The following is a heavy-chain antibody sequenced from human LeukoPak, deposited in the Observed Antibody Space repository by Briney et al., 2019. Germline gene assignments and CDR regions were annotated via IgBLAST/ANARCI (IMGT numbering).Heavy chain of an antibody. CDR3: AKGLLRGLDV. Sequence: GGSLRLSCAASRFTFRNSMISWVRQPPGEGLEWVTAISGSGGSTYYADSVKGRFSISRDNSKNTVYLQMNSLRAEDTAIYYCAKGLLRGLDVWGQGTTVTVSS. J-gene: IGHJ6*02. CDR2: ISGSGGST. V-gene: IGHV3-23*01. CDR1: RFTFRNSM. D-gene: IGHD4-17*01.